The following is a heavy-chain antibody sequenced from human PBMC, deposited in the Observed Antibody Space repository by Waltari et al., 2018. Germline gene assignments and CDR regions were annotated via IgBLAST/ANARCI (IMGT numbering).Heavy chain of an antibody. CDR1: GYSISSGYY. J-gene: IGHJ4*02. CDR2: IYHSGST. V-gene: IGHV4-38-2*01. D-gene: IGHD3-22*01. CDR3: ARLYYYDSSGPRRGIYFDY. Sequence: QVQLQESGPGLVKPSETLSLTCAVSGYSISSGYYWGWIRQPPGKGLEWIGSIYHSGSTYYNPSLKSRVTISVDTSKNQFSLKLSSVTAADTAVYYCARLYYYDSSGPRRGIYFDYWGQGTLVTVSS.